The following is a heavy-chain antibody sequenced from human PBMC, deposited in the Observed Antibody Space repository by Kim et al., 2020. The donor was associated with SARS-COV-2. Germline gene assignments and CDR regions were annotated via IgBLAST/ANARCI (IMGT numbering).Heavy chain of an antibody. CDR1: GYSFTTYW. J-gene: IGHJ3*01. CDR2: IYPGDSDT. CDR3: ARQVSLVRGVDTYDF. Sequence: GESLKISCKVSGYSFTTYWIVWVRQMPGKGLEWMGIIYPGDSDTRYSPSFEGQVTISADKSINTAYLQWSSLKASDTAMYYCARQVSLVRGVDTYDFWGQGTMLTVSS. D-gene: IGHD3-10*01. V-gene: IGHV5-51*01.